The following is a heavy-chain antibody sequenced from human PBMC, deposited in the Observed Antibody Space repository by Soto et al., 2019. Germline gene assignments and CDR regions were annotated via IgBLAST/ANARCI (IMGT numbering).Heavy chain of an antibody. CDR2: INHSGST. J-gene: IGHJ6*03. CDR1: GGSFSGYY. D-gene: IGHD2-15*01. V-gene: IGHV4-34*01. CDR3: ARGALVVVAATPAYSYYYMAV. Sequence: QVQLQQWGAGLLKPSETLSLTCAVYGGSFSGYYWSWIRQPPGKGLEWIGEINHSGSTNYNPSLKSRVTISVDTSKNQFSLKLSSVTAAETAVYYCARGALVVVAATPAYSYYYMAVWGKGTTVPVSS.